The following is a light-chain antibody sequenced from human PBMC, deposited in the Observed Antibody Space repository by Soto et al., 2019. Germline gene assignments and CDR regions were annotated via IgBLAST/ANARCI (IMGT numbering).Light chain of an antibody. J-gene: IGLJ1*01. CDR2: DVS. V-gene: IGLV2-11*01. CDR1: SSDVGDYNY. Sequence: QSALTQPRSVSGSPGQSVTISCTGTSSDVGDYNYVSWYQQHPGKAPKVMIYDVSKRPSGVPDRFSGSKSGNTASLTISGLQAEDEADYYCCSYAGSYTYVFGTGTKSPS. CDR3: CSYAGSYTYV.